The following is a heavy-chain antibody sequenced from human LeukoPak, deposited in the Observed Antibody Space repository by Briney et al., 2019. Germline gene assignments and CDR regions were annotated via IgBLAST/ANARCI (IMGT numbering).Heavy chain of an antibody. CDR2: IRYDGSNK. CDR3: AKDGLPHSGSYYHTDY. Sequence: GGSLRLSCAAPGFTFSSYGMHWVRQAPGKGLEWVAFIRYDGSNKYYADSVKGRFTISRDNSKNTLYLQMNSLRAEDTAVYYCAKDGLPHSGSYYHTDYWGQGTLVTVSS. V-gene: IGHV3-30*02. J-gene: IGHJ4*02. CDR1: GFTFSSYG. D-gene: IGHD1-26*01.